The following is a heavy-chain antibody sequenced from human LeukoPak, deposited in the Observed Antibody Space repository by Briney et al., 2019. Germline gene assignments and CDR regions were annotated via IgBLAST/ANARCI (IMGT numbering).Heavy chain of an antibody. D-gene: IGHD6-6*01. CDR1: GFTFSSYA. Sequence: GGSLRLSCAASGFTFSSYAMHWVRQAPGKGLEYVSAISSNGGSTYYANSVKGGFTISRDNSKNTLYLQMGSLRAEDMAVYYCARVGIAARPGYFDYWGQGTPVTVSS. J-gene: IGHJ4*02. CDR3: ARVGIAARPGYFDY. V-gene: IGHV3-64*01. CDR2: ISSNGGST.